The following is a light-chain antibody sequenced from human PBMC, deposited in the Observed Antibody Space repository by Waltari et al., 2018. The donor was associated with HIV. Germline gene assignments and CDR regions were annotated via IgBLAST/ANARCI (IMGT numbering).Light chain of an antibody. CDR2: RTS. Sequence: QSVLTQPPSASGTPGQRVTISCSGSSSNIGRRIANVLWYQQPPGPAPKLLSFRTSSGPGGVPDLFSGSKSGTSASLASRAIQAEDEADYYCAIWDGLNGWVFGGGTKVTVL. J-gene: IGLJ3*02. CDR3: AIWDGLNGWV. CDR1: SSNIGRRI. V-gene: IGLV1-44*01.